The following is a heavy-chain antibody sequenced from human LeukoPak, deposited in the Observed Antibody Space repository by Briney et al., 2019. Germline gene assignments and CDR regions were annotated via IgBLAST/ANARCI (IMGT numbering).Heavy chain of an antibody. Sequence: SETLSLTCTVSGGSISSSSYYWGWIRQPPGKGLEWIGSIYYSGSTYYNPSLKSRVTISVDTSKNQFSLKLSSVTAADTAVYYCASKPFLSGSFDYWGQGTLVTVSS. CDR1: GGSISSSSYY. V-gene: IGHV4-39*01. J-gene: IGHJ4*02. D-gene: IGHD1-26*01. CDR2: IYYSGST. CDR3: ASKPFLSGSFDY.